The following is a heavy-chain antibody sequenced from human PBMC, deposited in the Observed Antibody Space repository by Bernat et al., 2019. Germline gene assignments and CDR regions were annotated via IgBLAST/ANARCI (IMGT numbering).Heavy chain of an antibody. CDR3: ARGMVVVVAATRGWFDP. D-gene: IGHD2-15*01. Sequence: QVQLQQWGAGLLKPSETLSLTCAVYGGSFSGYYWSWIRQPPGKGLEWIGEINHSGSTNYNPSRKSRDTISVDTYKNQFSLKMSSVTAADTAVCYCARGMVVVVAATRGWFDPRGQGTLVTVSS. CDR1: GGSFSGYY. CDR2: INHSGST. V-gene: IGHV4-34*01. J-gene: IGHJ5*02.